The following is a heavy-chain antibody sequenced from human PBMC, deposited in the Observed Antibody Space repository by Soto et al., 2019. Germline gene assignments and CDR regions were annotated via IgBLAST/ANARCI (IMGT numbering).Heavy chain of an antibody. Sequence: LRLSCAASGFTFSNAWMIWVRQAPGKVLEWVGRIKSKTDGGTTDYAAPVKGRFTISRDDSKNTLYLQMNSLKTEDTAVYYCTTVPITMIVVVIVYWGQGTLVTVSS. J-gene: IGHJ4*02. D-gene: IGHD3-22*01. CDR2: IKSKTDGGTT. CDR1: GFTFSNAW. CDR3: TTVPITMIVVVIVY. V-gene: IGHV3-15*01.